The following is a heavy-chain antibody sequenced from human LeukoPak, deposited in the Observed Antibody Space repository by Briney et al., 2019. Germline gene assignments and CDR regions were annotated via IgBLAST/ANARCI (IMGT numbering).Heavy chain of an antibody. CDR2: IYYSGST. CDR1: GGSISNYY. CDR3: ARGISTLDY. D-gene: IGHD2-15*01. J-gene: IGHJ4*02. Sequence: SETLSLTCTVSGGSISNYYWSWIRQPPGKGLEWIGYIYYSGSTNYNPSLKSRVTISVDTSKNQFSLKLSSVTAADTAVYYCARGISTLDYWGQGTLVTVSS. V-gene: IGHV4-59*01.